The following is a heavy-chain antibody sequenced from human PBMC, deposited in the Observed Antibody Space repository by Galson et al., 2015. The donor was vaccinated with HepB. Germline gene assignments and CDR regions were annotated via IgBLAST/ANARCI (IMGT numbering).Heavy chain of an antibody. CDR2: ISSSSSYI. D-gene: IGHD3-22*01. J-gene: IGHJ5*02. V-gene: IGHV3-21*01. CDR1: GFTFSSYS. Sequence: SLRLSCAASGFTFSSYSMNWVRQAPGKGLEWVSSISSSSSYIYYADSVKGRFTISRDNAKNSLYLQMNSLRAEDTAVYYCASSSGYYDSSGYYYEENWFDPWGQGTLVTVSS. CDR3: ASSSGYYDSSGYYYEENWFDP.